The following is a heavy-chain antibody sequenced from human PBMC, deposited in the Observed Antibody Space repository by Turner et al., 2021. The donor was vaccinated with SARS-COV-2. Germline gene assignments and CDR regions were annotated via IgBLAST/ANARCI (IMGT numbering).Heavy chain of an antibody. V-gene: IGHV3-21*01. J-gene: IGHJ6*02. D-gene: IGHD3-3*01. CDR3: ARDYYDFWSGYNSYYYCMDV. Sequence: EVQLVESGGGLVKPGGYLRLSCAASGLIFSSYNMNWVPQAPGKGLEWVSSISSRSSYTYYADSVKGRFTSSRDIAKNSLYLQMNSLRAEDTAVYYCARDYYDFWSGYNSYYYCMDVWGQGTTVTVSS. CDR1: GLIFSSYN. CDR2: ISSRSSYT.